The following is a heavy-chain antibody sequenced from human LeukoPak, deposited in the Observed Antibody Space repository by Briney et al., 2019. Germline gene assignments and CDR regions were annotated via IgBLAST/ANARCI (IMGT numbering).Heavy chain of an antibody. CDR1: GGSISSGSYY. CDR2: IYTSGST. D-gene: IGHD4-11*01. V-gene: IGHV4-61*02. Sequence: SQTLSLTCTVSGGSISSGSYYWSWIRQPDGKGLEWIERIYTSGSTNYNPSLKSRVTISVDTSKNQFSLKLSSVTAADTAVYYCARGDYRTLNYYYYYMDVWGKGTTVTISS. CDR3: ARGDYRTLNYYYYYMDV. J-gene: IGHJ6*03.